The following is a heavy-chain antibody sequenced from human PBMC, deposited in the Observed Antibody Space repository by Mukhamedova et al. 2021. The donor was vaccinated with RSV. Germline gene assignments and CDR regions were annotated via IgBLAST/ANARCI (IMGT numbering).Heavy chain of an antibody. CDR3: ARGWGDFDI. D-gene: IGHD1-26*01. V-gene: IGHV3-53*01. Sequence: SWVRQAPGKGLEWVSVIYSGGSTNYADSVKGRFTISRDNSKNTLYFQMNSLRAEDTAVYYCARGWGDFDIWGQGTVGTVSS. J-gene: IGHJ3*02. CDR2: IYSGGST.